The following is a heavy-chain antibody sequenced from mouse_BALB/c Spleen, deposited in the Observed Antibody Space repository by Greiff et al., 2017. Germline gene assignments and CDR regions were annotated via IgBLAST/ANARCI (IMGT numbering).Heavy chain of an antibody. CDR1: GFTFSDYY. Sequence: DVKLVESGGGLVKPGGSLKLSCAASGFTFSDYYMYWVRQTPEKRLEWVATISDGGSYTYYPDSVKGRFTISRDNAKNNLYLQMSSLKSEDTAMYYCARDKIYDVYSFAYWGQGTLVTVSA. D-gene: IGHD2-3*01. CDR3: ARDKIYDVYSFAY. J-gene: IGHJ3*01. CDR2: ISDGGSYT. V-gene: IGHV5-4*02.